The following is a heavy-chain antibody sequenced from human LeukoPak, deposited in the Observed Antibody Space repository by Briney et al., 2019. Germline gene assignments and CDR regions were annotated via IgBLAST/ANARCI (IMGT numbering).Heavy chain of an antibody. V-gene: IGHV3-53*01. J-gene: IGHJ6*04. CDR1: GFTVSSNY. CDR2: IYSGGST. D-gene: IGHD1-26*01. CDR3: ARDHYVGNGMDV. Sequence: GGSLRLSCAASGFTVSSNYMSWVRQAPGKGLEWVSVIYSGGSTYYADSVKGRFTISRDNSKNTLYLQMNSMRAEDTAVYYCARDHYVGNGMDVWGKGTTVTVSS.